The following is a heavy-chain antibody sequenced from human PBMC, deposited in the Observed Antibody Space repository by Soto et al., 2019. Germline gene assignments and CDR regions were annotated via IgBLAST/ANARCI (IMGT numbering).Heavy chain of an antibody. D-gene: IGHD6-13*01. Sequence: VESLKLSCNGSGYSFTSYWIGWVRQMPEKGLEWMGIIYPGDSDTRYSPSFQGQVTISADKSISTAYLQWSSLKASDTAMYYCARRSYSSSPNWFDPWGQGTLVTVSS. CDR2: IYPGDSDT. CDR3: ARRSYSSSPNWFDP. J-gene: IGHJ5*02. CDR1: GYSFTSYW. V-gene: IGHV5-51*01.